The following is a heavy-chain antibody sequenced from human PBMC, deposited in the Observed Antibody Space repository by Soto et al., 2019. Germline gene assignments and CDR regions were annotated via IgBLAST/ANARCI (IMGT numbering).Heavy chain of an antibody. Sequence: SETLSLTCTVSGGSISSSSYYWGWIRQPPGKGLEWIGSIYYSGSTYYNPSLKSRVTISVDTSKNQFSLKLSSVTAADTAVYYCARERPDGARLDPWGQGTLVTVAS. D-gene: IGHD6-6*01. CDR3: ARERPDGARLDP. J-gene: IGHJ5*02. CDR1: GGSISSSSYY. V-gene: IGHV4-39*07. CDR2: IYYSGST.